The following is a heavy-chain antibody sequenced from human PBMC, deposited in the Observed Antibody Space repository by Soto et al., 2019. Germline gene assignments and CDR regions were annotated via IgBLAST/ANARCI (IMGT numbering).Heavy chain of an antibody. CDR3: AKVATLNYDFWSGYPDY. CDR1: GVTFSSYA. V-gene: IGHV3-23*01. J-gene: IGHJ4*02. CDR2: ISGSGGST. Sequence: GGFLRLSCAASGVTFSSYAMSWVRQAPGKGLEWVSAISGSGGSTYYADSVKGRFTISRDNSKNTLYLQMNSLRAEDTAVYYCAKVATLNYDFWSGYPDYWGQGTLVTSPQ. D-gene: IGHD3-3*01.